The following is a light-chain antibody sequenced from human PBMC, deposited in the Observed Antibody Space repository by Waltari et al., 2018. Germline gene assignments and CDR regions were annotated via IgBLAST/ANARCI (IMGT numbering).Light chain of an antibody. V-gene: IGLV3-27*01. CDR3: YSVDDNKRV. Sequence: RWFQQNPGQAPVLVIYIDSERPSGIPERFSGSSSWTTVTLTISGAQVEDEAYYYCYSVDDNKRVFGGGTKLTVL. CDR2: IDS. J-gene: IGLJ2*01.